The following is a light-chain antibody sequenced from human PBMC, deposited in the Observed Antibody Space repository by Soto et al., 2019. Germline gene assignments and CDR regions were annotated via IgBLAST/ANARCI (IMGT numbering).Light chain of an antibody. J-gene: IGLJ1*01. CDR3: SSYTSSSTLV. V-gene: IGLV2-14*01. Sequence: QSVLTQPASVSGSPGQSITISCTGTSSDVGGYNYVSWYQQHTGKAPKLMIYEVSNRPSGVSNRSSGSKSGNTASLTISGLQAEDEADYYCSSYTSSSTLVFGTGTKVTVL. CDR1: SSDVGGYNY. CDR2: EVS.